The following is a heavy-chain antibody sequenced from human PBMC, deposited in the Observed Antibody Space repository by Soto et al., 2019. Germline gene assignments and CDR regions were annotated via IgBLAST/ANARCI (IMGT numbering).Heavy chain of an antibody. J-gene: IGHJ4*02. CDR2: IKSKSDGGAR. Sequence: EVQVVESGGDLVKPGGSLRLSCVTSGFMFSSAWMSWVRQAPGKGLEWVGRIKSKSDGGARDYAEPVKGRFSISRDDSKNTVYLQMNSLRAEDTAVYYCVEGWNDFWGQGTLVTVSS. CDR3: VEGWNDF. CDR1: GFMFSSAW. V-gene: IGHV3-15*01. D-gene: IGHD1-1*01.